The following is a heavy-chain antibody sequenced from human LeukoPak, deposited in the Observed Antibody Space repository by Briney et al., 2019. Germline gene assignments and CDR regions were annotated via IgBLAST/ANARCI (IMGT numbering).Heavy chain of an antibody. D-gene: IGHD3-22*01. J-gene: IGHJ3*02. Sequence: SETLSLTCTVSGGSISSSSYYWGWIRQPPGKGLEWIGSIYYSGSTYYNPSLKSRVTISVDTSKNQFSLKLSSVTAADTAVYYSGLSSGYFLWGPFDIWGQGTMVTVSS. CDR2: IYYSGST. V-gene: IGHV4-39*01. CDR1: GGSISSSSYY. CDR3: GLSSGYFLWGPFDI.